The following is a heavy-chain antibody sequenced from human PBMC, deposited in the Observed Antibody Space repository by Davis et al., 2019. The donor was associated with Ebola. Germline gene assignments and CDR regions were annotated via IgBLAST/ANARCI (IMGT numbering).Heavy chain of an antibody. CDR2: INPNSGGT. CDR1: GYTFTGYY. V-gene: IGHV1-2*02. Sequence: ASVKVSCKASGYTFTGYYMHWVRQAPGQGLEWMGWINPNSGGTNYAQKFQGRVTMTTDTSTSTAYMELRSLRSDDTAVYYCARAKLERQGMVQANWFDPWGQGTLVTVSS. D-gene: IGHD1-1*01. J-gene: IGHJ5*02. CDR3: ARAKLERQGMVQANWFDP.